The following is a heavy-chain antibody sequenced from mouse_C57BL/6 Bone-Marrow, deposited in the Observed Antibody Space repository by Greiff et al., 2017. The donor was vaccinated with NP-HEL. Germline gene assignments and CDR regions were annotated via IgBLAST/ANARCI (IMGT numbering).Heavy chain of an antibody. CDR2: INPYNGGT. J-gene: IGHJ3*01. D-gene: IGHD2-5*01. Sequence: VQLKESGPVLVKPGASVKMSCKASGYTFTDYYMNWVKQSHGKSLEWIGVINPYNGGTSYNQKFKGKATLTVDKSSSTAYMELNSLTSEDSAVYYCARGGNSTFAYWGQGTLVTVSA. CDR1: GYTFTDYY. V-gene: IGHV1-19*01. CDR3: ARGGNSTFAY.